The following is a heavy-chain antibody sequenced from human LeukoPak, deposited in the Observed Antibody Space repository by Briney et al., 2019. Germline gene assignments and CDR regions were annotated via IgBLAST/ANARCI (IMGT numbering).Heavy chain of an antibody. V-gene: IGHV3-74*01. CDR2: INSDGSST. J-gene: IGHJ4*02. Sequence: TGGSLRLSCAASGFTFSSYWMHWVRQAPGKGLVWVSRINSDGSSTNYADSVKGRFTISRDNAKNTLYLQMNSLRDEDTAMYYCAGDYYRSGSYPFDYWGQGTLVTVSS. CDR1: GFTFSSYW. CDR3: AGDYYRSGSYPFDY. D-gene: IGHD3-10*01.